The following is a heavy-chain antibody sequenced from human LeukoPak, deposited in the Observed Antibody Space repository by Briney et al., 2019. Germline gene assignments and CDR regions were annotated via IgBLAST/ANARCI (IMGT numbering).Heavy chain of an antibody. Sequence: PGGSLRLSCLASGFIFNNYAVHWVRQAPGKGLEYVSGINSDGRSTSYADSVKGRFTISRDNARKTLYLQMNSLRDEETAVYYCARDQGGATRIDYWGQGTPVTVSS. J-gene: IGHJ4*02. CDR2: INSDGRST. CDR3: ARDQGGATRIDY. V-gene: IGHV3-74*01. D-gene: IGHD1-26*01. CDR1: GFIFNNYA.